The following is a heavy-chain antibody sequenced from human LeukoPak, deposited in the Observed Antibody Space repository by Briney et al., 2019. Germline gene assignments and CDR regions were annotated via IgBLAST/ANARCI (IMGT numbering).Heavy chain of an antibody. J-gene: IGHJ4*02. CDR1: GFTFSSYW. D-gene: IGHD3-10*01. V-gene: IGHV3-74*01. CDR2: INSDGSST. Sequence: GGSLRLSCAASGFTFSSYWMHWVRQAPGKGLVWVSRINSDGSSTNYADSVKGRFTISRDNAKNTLYLQMNSLRADDTSVYYCARAPLMVRGITPPFDHWGQGTLVTVYS. CDR3: ARAPLMVRGITPPFDH.